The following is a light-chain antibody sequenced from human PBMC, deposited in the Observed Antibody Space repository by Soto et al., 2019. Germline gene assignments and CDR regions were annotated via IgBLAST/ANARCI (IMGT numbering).Light chain of an antibody. CDR2: EVT. CDR3: SSFAGIDIYVT. Sequence: QSVLTQPPSASGSPGQSVTISCTGTSSDVGGYNYVSWYQQHPGKVPKLIIYEVTKRPSGVPDRFSGSKSGNTASLTVSGLQAEDEADYYCSSFAGIDIYVTFGGGTKLTVL. V-gene: IGLV2-8*01. J-gene: IGLJ2*01. CDR1: SSDVGGYNY.